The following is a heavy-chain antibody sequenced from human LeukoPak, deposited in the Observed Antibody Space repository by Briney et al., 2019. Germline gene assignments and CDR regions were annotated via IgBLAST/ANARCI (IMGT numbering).Heavy chain of an antibody. V-gene: IGHV3-21*04. CDR3: VKDRVDGSGSQFDY. D-gene: IGHD3-10*01. CDR2: ISGSGAMT. Sequence: GGSLRLSCAASGFTFSSYSMNWVRQAPGKGLEWVSSISGSGAMTYYADSVKGCFTISRDNAMDTLYLQMNSLRADDTAVYYCVKDRVDGSGSQFDYWGLGTLVTVSS. J-gene: IGHJ4*02. CDR1: GFTFSSYS.